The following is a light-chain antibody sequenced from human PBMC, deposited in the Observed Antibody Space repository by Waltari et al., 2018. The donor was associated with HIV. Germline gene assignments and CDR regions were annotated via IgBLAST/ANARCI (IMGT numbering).Light chain of an antibody. Sequence: DIQMTQSPSSVSASVGDRVTLTCRATQGISTWLAWYQQKSGKAPRLLISGASKLEPGVPARFSGSGSGTSFSLTITSLQAEDFAIYYCQQTNSFPFTFGQGTRLQMK. CDR3: QQTNSFPFT. J-gene: IGKJ5*01. CDR2: GAS. CDR1: QGISTW. V-gene: IGKV1-12*01.